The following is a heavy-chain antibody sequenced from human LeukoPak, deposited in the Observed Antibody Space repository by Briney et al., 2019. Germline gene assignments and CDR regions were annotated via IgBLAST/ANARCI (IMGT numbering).Heavy chain of an antibody. CDR2: IWYDGSNK. J-gene: IGHJ4*02. CDR1: GFTFSSYG. V-gene: IGHV3-33*01. Sequence: AGGSLRLSCAASGFTFSSYGMHWVRQAPGKGLGWVAVIWYDGSNKYYADSVKGRFSISSDNSKNTLYLQMNSLRAEDTAVYYCARDEQTYYYDSSGYYPDYWGQGTLVTVSS. CDR3: ARDEQTYYYDSSGYYPDY. D-gene: IGHD3-22*01.